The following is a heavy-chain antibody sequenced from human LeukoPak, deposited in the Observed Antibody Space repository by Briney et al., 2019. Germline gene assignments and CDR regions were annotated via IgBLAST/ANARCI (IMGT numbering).Heavy chain of an antibody. CDR1: GYTFTNHH. D-gene: IGHD3-10*01. CDR2: IHPNGRDT. V-gene: IGHV1-2*02. J-gene: IGHJ4*02. Sequence: ASVKVSCKASGYTFTNHHIYWVRQAPGRGLEWMGWIHPNGRDTIYAQKFQGRATMTTDTSITTFYMELTSLTSDDTAVYYCASHYGPGPVWGQGTLVTVS. CDR3: ASHYGPGPV.